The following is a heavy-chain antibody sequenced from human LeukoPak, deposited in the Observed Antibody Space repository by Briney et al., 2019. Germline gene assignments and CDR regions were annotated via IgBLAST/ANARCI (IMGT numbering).Heavy chain of an antibody. CDR1: GGSFSGYY. V-gene: IGHV4-34*01. D-gene: IGHD5-12*01. CDR3: ARDGYGFDY. CDR2: INHSGST. Sequence: SETLSLTCAVYGGSFSGYYWSWIRQPPGKGLEWIGEINHSGSTNYNPSLKSRVTMSVDTSKNQFSLKLSSVTAADTAVYYCARDGYGFDYWGQGTLVTVSS. J-gene: IGHJ4*02.